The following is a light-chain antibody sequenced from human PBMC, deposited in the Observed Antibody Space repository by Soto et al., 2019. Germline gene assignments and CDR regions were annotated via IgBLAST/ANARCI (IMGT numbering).Light chain of an antibody. CDR3: SSYISSSTLV. CDR2: EVS. V-gene: IGLV2-14*01. Sequence: QSVLTQPASVSGSPGQSITISCTGTSSDVGGYNYVSWYQQHPGTAPKLMIYEVSNRPSGVSNRFSGSKSGNTASLTISGLQAEDEADYYCSSYISSSTLVFGTGTKVTVL. J-gene: IGLJ1*01. CDR1: SSDVGGYNY.